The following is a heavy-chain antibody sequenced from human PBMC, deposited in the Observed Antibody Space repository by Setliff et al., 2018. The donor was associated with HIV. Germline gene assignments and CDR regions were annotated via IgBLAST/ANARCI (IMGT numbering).Heavy chain of an antibody. CDR2: INHSGGT. D-gene: IGHD5-18*01. V-gene: IGHV4-34*01. CDR1: GGSFSAYY. J-gene: IGHJ1*01. Sequence: SQTLSLTCAVYGGSFSAYYWSWIRQTPGKGLEWIGEINHSGGTNYNPSLKSRVTMSVDTSKNQFSLKLSSVTAADTAVFYCARGGYSYGFGRHRAYFQYWGQGTQVTVSS. CDR3: ARGGYSYGFGRHRAYFQY.